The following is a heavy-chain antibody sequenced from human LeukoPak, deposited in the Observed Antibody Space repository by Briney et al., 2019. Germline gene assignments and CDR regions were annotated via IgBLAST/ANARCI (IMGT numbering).Heavy chain of an antibody. V-gene: IGHV4-59*08. D-gene: IGHD1-26*01. J-gene: IGHJ4*02. CDR2: IYYSGST. CDR1: GGSISSYY. CDR3: ARRYGSPDFDY. Sequence: SETLSLTCTVSGGSISSYYWSWIRQPPGKGLEWIGYIYYSGSTNYNPSLKSRVTISVDTSKNQFSLKLSSVTAADTAVYYCARRYGSPDFDYWGQGTLVTVSS.